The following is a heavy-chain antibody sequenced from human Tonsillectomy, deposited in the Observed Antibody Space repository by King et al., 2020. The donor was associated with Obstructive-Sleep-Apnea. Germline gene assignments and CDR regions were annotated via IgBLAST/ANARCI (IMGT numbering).Heavy chain of an antibody. J-gene: IGHJ4*02. CDR3: ARDPGTPMAPFDY. CDR1: GYTFTTYY. D-gene: IGHD5-18*01. CDR2: INPSDGST. V-gene: IGHV1-46*01. Sequence: QLVQSGAEVKKPGASVKVSCTASGYTFTTYYIHWVRQAPGQGLEWMGIINPSDGSTSYTQKFQGRVTMTRDTSTSTVYMDLSSLRSDYTAVYYCARDPGTPMAPFDYWGQGTLVTVSS.